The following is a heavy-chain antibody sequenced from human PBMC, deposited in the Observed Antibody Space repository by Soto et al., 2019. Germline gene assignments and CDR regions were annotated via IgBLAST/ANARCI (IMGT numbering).Heavy chain of an antibody. V-gene: IGHV3-30*18. CDR2: ISYDGSNK. Sequence: QVQLVESGGGVVQPGRSLRLSCAASGFTFSSYGMHWVRQAPGKGLEWVAVISYDGSNKYYADSVKGRFTISRDNSKNTLYLQMNSLRAEDTAVYYCAKDSPAPTGTYYFDYWGQGTLVTVSS. D-gene: IGHD1-1*01. J-gene: IGHJ4*02. CDR3: AKDSPAPTGTYYFDY. CDR1: GFTFSSYG.